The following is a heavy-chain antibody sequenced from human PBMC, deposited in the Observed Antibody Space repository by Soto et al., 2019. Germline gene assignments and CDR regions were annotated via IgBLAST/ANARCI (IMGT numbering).Heavy chain of an antibody. V-gene: IGHV3-23*01. CDR1: GFTFSSYA. J-gene: IGHJ4*02. CDR3: AKPLDYGDYTYYY. Sequence: GGSLRLSCAASGFTFSSYAMSWVRQAPGKGLEWVSAISGSGGSTYYADSVKGRFTISRDNSKNTLYLQMKSLRAEDTAVYYCAKPLDYGDYTYYYWGQGTLVTVSS. D-gene: IGHD4-17*01. CDR2: ISGSGGST.